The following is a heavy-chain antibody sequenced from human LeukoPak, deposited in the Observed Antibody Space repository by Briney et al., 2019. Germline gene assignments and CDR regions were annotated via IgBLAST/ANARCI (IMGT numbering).Heavy chain of an antibody. CDR3: AREVFKSSPQYDSQ. CDR2: IYSAKTT. D-gene: IGHD3-22*01. CDR1: GASISRSY. V-gene: IGHV4-4*08. Sequence: PSETLSLTCTVSGASISRSYWSWIRQFPRKELQWIGYIYSAKTTIYNPSLNSRATISADTSNNRVSLHLTSITAADTAVYFCAREVFKSSPQYDSQWGQGTLVTVTS. J-gene: IGHJ1*01.